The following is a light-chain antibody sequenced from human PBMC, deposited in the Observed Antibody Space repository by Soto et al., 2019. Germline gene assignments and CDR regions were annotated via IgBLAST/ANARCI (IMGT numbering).Light chain of an antibody. CDR2: EVV. Sequence: QSALIQPPSASGSPGQSVTISCSGTKHDIGVYDFVSWYQHHPGKAPRLIIYEVVQRPSGVTDRFSGSKSGNTASLTVSGLQAADEADYFCKSYAGSNTYVFGSGTKLTVL. CDR3: KSYAGSNTYV. J-gene: IGLJ1*01. CDR1: KHDIGVYDF. V-gene: IGLV2-8*01.